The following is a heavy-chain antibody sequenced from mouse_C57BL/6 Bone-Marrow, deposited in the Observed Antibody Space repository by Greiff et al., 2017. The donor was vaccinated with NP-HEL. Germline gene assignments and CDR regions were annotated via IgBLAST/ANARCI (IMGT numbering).Heavy chain of an antibody. Sequence: EVQLVESGEGLVKPGGSLKLSCAASGFTFSSYAMSWVRQTPEKRLEWVATISSGGSYTYYPDSVKGRFTISRDNAKNTLYLQMSSLKSEDTAMYYCARRGNYYGSSYCYWYFDVWGTGTTVTVSS. CDR2: ISSGGSYT. D-gene: IGHD1-1*01. CDR1: GFTFSSYA. V-gene: IGHV5-6*01. J-gene: IGHJ1*03. CDR3: ARRGNYYGSSYCYWYFDV.